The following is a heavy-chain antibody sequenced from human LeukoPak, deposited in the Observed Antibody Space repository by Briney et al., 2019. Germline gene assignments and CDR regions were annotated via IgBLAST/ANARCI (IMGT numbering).Heavy chain of an antibody. CDR1: GGSFSGYY. Sequence: PSETLSLTCAVYGGSFSGYYWSWIRQPPGKGLEWIGEINHSGSTNYNPSLKSRVTISLDTSKNQFSLKLSSVTAADTAVYYCARHPFHYYGSGSYYNWFDPWGQGTLVTVSS. CDR2: INHSGST. D-gene: IGHD3-10*01. V-gene: IGHV4-34*01. CDR3: ARHPFHYYGSGSYYNWFDP. J-gene: IGHJ5*02.